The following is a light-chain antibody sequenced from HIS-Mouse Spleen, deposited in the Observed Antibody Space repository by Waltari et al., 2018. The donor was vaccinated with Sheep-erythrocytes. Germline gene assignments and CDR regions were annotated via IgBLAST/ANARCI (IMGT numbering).Light chain of an antibody. J-gene: IGLJ2*01. V-gene: IGLV2-14*02. CDR2: EGS. CDR3: QAWDSSTVV. Sequence: LTQPASVSGSPGQSITISCTGTSSDVGSYNLVSWYQQHPGKAPKLMIYEGSKRPSGVSNRFSGSNSGNTATLTISGTQAMDEADYYCQAWDSSTVVFGGGTKLTVL. CDR1: SSDVGSYNL.